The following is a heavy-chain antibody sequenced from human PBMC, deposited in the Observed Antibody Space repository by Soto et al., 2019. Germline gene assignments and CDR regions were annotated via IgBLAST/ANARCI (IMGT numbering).Heavy chain of an antibody. Sequence: GGSLRLSCAASGFTFSSYGMHWVRQAPGKGLEWVAVIWYDGSNKYYADSVKGRFTISRDNSKNTLYLQMNSLRAEDTAVYYCARDGGDGYNLGLFDPWGQGTLVTVSS. D-gene: IGHD5-12*01. CDR2: IWYDGSNK. CDR3: ARDGGDGYNLGLFDP. J-gene: IGHJ5*02. CDR1: GFTFSSYG. V-gene: IGHV3-33*01.